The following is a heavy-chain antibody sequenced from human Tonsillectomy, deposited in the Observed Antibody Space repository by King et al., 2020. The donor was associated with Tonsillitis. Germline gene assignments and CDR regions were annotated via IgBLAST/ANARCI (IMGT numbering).Heavy chain of an antibody. CDR1: GFTFSSYG. V-gene: IGHV3-30*18. CDR2: ISYDGSNK. CDR3: AKDRPPGELFLKYYYGMDV. Sequence: LVESGGGVVQPGRSLRLSCAASGFTFSSYGMHWVRQAPGKGLEWVAVISYDGSNKYFADSGKGRFTISRDNSKNTLYLQMNSLRAEDTAVYYCAKDRPPGELFLKYYYGMDVWGQGTTVTVSS. D-gene: IGHD3-10*01. J-gene: IGHJ6*02.